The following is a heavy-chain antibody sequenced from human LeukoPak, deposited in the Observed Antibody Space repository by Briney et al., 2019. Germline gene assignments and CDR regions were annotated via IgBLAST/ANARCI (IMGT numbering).Heavy chain of an antibody. V-gene: IGHV4-59*01. CDR2: IYYSGST. J-gene: IGHJ3*02. D-gene: IGHD3-9*01. Sequence: SETLSLTCTVSGGSISSYYWSWIRQPPGKGLEWIGYIYYSGSTNYNPSLKRRVTISVDTSKNQFSLKLSSVTAADTAVYYCARDHTYYDILTGYSFGAFDIWGQGTMVTVSS. CDR1: GGSISSYY. CDR3: ARDHTYYDILTGYSFGAFDI.